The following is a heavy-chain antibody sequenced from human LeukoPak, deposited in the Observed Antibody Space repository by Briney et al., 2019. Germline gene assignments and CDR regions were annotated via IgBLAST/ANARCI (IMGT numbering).Heavy chain of an antibody. CDR2: INAGNGIP. D-gene: IGHD3-16*01. J-gene: IGHJ4*02. CDR1: GYTFTSYA. Sequence: GASVKVSCKASGYTFTSYAIHWVRQAPGQSLEWMGWINAGNGIPKYSQKFQGRVTFTRDISASTAYMELSSLRSEDTAVYYCARDQYYDYVWGSYTTCFDSWGQGTLVTVSA. CDR3: ARDQYYDYVWGSYTTCFDS. V-gene: IGHV1-3*01.